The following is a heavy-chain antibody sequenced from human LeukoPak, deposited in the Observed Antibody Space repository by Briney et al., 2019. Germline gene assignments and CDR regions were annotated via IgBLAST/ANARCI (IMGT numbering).Heavy chain of an antibody. Sequence: PGGSLRLSCAASGFTFSSYRMNWVRQGPGKGLEWVSYISTSDSTIYYADSVKGRFTISRDNAKNSLYLQMNSLRAEDTAVYYCARGTSPIDYWGQGTLVTVSS. CDR3: ARGTSPIDY. V-gene: IGHV3-48*01. D-gene: IGHD1/OR15-1a*01. J-gene: IGHJ4*02. CDR2: ISTSDSTI. CDR1: GFTFSSYR.